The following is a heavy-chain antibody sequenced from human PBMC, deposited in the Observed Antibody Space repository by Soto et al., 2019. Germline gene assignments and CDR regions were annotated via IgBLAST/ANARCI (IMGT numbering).Heavy chain of an antibody. CDR3: AREQDYYDSSGYYYGATFDY. D-gene: IGHD3-22*01. V-gene: IGHV1-69*13. CDR2: IIPIFGTA. CDR1: GGTFSSYA. J-gene: IGHJ4*02. Sequence: SVKVSCKASGGTFSSYAISWVRQAPGQGLEWMGGIIPIFGTANYAQKFQGRVTITADESTSTAYMELSSLRSEDTAVYYCAREQDYYDSSGYYYGATFDYWGQGTLVTVSS.